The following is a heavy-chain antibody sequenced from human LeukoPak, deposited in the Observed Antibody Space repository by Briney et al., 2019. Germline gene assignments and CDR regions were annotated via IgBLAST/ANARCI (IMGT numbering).Heavy chain of an antibody. CDR1: GGSFSGYY. D-gene: IGHD3-10*01. J-gene: IGHJ5*02. Sequence: PSETLSLTCAVYGGSFSGYYWSWIRQPPGKGLEWIGEINHSGSTDYNPSLKSRVTISVDTSKNQFSLKLSSVTAADTAVYYCARVIPNHYYGSGTFIPWGQGTLVTVSS. CDR3: ARVIPNHYYGSGTFIP. V-gene: IGHV4-34*01. CDR2: INHSGST.